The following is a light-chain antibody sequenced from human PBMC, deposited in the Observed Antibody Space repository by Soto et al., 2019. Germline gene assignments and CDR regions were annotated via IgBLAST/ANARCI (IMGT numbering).Light chain of an antibody. V-gene: IGLV2-23*02. CDR1: TSDVGSFQF. Sequence: QSALTQPASVSGSPGQSITISCTGTTSDVGSFQFVSWYQQHPGKAPKLMIFEVNKRPSGVSNRFSGSKSGNTASLTISELQAEDEADYYCCSYAGSSTWVFGGGTKLTVL. CDR2: EVN. CDR3: CSYAGSSTWV. J-gene: IGLJ3*02.